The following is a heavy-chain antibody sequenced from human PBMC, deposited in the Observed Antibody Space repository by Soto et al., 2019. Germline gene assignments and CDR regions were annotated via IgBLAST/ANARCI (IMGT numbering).Heavy chain of an antibody. CDR1: GYTFTSYY. CDR2: INPSGGST. D-gene: IGHD2-2*01. CDR3: ARDRGYCSSTSCYPIRVFDY. Sequence: ASVKVSCKASGYTFTSYYMHWVRQAPGQGLEWMGIINPSGGSTSYAQKFQGRVTMTRDTSTSTVYMELSSLRAEDTAVYYCARDRGYCSSTSCYPIRVFDYWGQGTLVTAPQ. V-gene: IGHV1-46*01. J-gene: IGHJ4*02.